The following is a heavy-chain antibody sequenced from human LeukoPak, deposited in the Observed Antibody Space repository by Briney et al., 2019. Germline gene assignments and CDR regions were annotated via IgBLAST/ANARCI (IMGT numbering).Heavy chain of an antibody. CDR1: GGTFSSYA. J-gene: IGHJ4*02. D-gene: IGHD3-10*01. Sequence: SVKVSCKASGGTFSSYAISWVRQAPGQGLEWMGGIIPIFGTANYAQKFQGRVTITADESTSTAYMELSSLRSEDTAVYYCASRYGSGSFPPYYFDYWGQGTLVTVSS. CDR2: IIPIFGTA. CDR3: ASRYGSGSFPPYYFDY. V-gene: IGHV1-69*13.